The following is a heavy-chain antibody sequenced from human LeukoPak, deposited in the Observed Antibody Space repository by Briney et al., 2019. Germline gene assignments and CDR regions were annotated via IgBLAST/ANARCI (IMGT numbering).Heavy chain of an antibody. J-gene: IGHJ4*02. D-gene: IGHD2-2*01. CDR1: GGSISSGSYY. CDR2: IYTSGST. CDR3: ARDSCSSTSCYEGFDY. V-gene: IGHV4-61*02. Sequence: SSETLSLTCTVSGGSISSGSYYWSWIRQPAGKGLEWIGRIYTSGSTNYNPSLKSRVTISVDTSKNQFSLKLSSVTAADTAVYYCARDSCSSTSCYEGFDYWGQGTLVTVSS.